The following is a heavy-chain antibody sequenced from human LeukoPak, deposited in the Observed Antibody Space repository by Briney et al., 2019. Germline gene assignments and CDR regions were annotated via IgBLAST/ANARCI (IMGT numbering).Heavy chain of an antibody. V-gene: IGHV3-66*01. CDR2: IYSGGST. CDR3: ARDRGTTSPLFDY. Sequence: GGSLRLSCAASGFTVSSNYMSWVRQAPGKGLEWVSVIYSGGSTYYADSVKGRFTISRDNSKNTLYLQMNSLRAEDTAVYYCARDRGTTSPLFDYWGQGTQVTVSS. D-gene: IGHD4-11*01. CDR1: GFTVSSNY. J-gene: IGHJ4*02.